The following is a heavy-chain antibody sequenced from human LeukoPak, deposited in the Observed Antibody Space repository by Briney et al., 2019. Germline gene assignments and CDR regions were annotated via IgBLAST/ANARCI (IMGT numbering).Heavy chain of an antibody. CDR2: MNPNSGNT. D-gene: IGHD2-2*02. J-gene: IGHJ4*02. CDR3: ARVGKIYCSSTSCYTEYYFDY. Sequence: GASVKVSCKASGYTFTSYDINWVRQATGQGLEWMGWMNPNSGNTGYAQKFQGRVTMTRNTSISTAYMELSSLRSEDTAVYYCARVGKIYCSSTSCYTEYYFDYWGQGTLVTVSS. CDR1: GYTFTSYD. V-gene: IGHV1-8*01.